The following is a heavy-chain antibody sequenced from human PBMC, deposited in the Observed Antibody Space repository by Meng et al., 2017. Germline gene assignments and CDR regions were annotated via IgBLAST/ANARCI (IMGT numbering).Heavy chain of an antibody. CDR3: ARDEDISAAGYLLGDF. Sequence: QVPLMQYGPEVKTPGASVKGSGTATGYTIAASWIQRVRQAPGQGLEWMGRIDPKSDNTHYAQKFQGRVTMTRDTSISTAYMELSGLRSDDTAVYYCARDEDISAAGYLLGDFWGQGTLVTVSS. CDR2: IDPKSDNT. J-gene: IGHJ4*02. CDR1: GYTIAASW. D-gene: IGHD6-13*01. V-gene: IGHV1-2*06.